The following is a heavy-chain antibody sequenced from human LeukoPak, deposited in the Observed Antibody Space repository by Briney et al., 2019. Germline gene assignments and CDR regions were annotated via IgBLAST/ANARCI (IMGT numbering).Heavy chain of an antibody. V-gene: IGHV3-48*03. CDR2: ISSSGSTI. D-gene: IGHD3-22*01. CDR1: GFTFSSYE. CDR3: ARGYYYDSSGYASGAFDI. J-gene: IGHJ3*02. Sequence: GGSLRLSCAASGFTFSSYEMNWVRQAPGKGLEWVSYISSSGSTIYYADSVKGRFTISRDNAKNSLYLQMNSLRAEDTAVYYCARGYYYDSSGYASGAFDICGQGTMVTVSS.